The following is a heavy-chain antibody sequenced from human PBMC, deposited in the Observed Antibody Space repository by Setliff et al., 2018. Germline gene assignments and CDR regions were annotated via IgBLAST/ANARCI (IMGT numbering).Heavy chain of an antibody. CDR3: ARMSGFQYIDV. D-gene: IGHD3-3*01. Sequence: SETLSLTCTVSGGSISSGGYYWSWIRQHPGKGLEWIGYIYYSGSTYYNPSLKSRVTISVDTSKNQFSLSLTSVTAEDTAVYYCARMSGFQYIDVWDKGTTVTVSS. V-gene: IGHV4-31*03. J-gene: IGHJ6*03. CDR2: IYYSGST. CDR1: GGSISSGGYY.